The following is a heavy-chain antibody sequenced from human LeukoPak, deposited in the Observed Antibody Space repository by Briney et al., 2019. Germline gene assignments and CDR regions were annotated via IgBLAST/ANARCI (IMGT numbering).Heavy chain of an antibody. CDR3: ATHHSTKGFDY. D-gene: IGHD2-15*01. Sequence: GGSLRLSCAASGFTFRSYGMHWVRQAPGKGLDWVAIIWYDGSNKYYADSVKGRFIISKDNSKNTLYLQMNSLRAEDTAVYYCATHHSTKGFDYWGQGTLVTVSS. J-gene: IGHJ4*02. CDR2: IWYDGSNK. CDR1: GFTFRSYG. V-gene: IGHV3-33*01.